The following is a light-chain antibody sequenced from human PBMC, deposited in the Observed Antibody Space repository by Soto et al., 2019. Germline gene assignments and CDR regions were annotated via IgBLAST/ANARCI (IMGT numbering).Light chain of an antibody. CDR1: GSDIGFYNY. CDR2: EVN. Sequence: QSALTQPPSASGSPGQSVTISCTGSGSDIGFYNYVSWYQQHPGKVPKLLIYEVNKRPSGVPDRFSGSKSGNTASLTVSGLQAEDEADYYCSSYAGSSNVFGTGTKVTVL. CDR3: SSYAGSSNV. V-gene: IGLV2-8*01. J-gene: IGLJ1*01.